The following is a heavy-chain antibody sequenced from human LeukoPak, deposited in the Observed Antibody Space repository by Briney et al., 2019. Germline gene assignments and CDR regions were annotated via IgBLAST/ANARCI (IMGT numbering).Heavy chain of an antibody. V-gene: IGHV3-23*01. D-gene: IGHD6-6*01. CDR2: IFPSGGEI. Sequence: PGGSLRLSCAASGFTFSTFAMIWVRQPPGKGLEWVSSIFPSGGEIHYADSVKGRFTISRDNSKNTLYLQMNSLRAEDTAVYYCAKGDSAYSSSYFDYWGQGTLVTVSS. J-gene: IGHJ4*02. CDR3: AKGDSAYSSSYFDY. CDR1: GFTFSTFA.